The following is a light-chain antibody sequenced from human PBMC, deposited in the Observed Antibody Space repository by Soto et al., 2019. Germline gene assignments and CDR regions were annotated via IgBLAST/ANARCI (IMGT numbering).Light chain of an antibody. Sequence: SVLLQSPSVSAAPGQKVTIPCSGSSSNIGHNYVSWYQQLPGTAPKLLIYEDNQRPSGIPDRFSGSESGTSATLGITGLQTGDEADYYCATWDSSLSAGVFGGGTQLTVL. J-gene: IGLJ2*01. CDR3: ATWDSSLSAGV. CDR1: SSNIGHNY. V-gene: IGLV1-51*02. CDR2: EDN.